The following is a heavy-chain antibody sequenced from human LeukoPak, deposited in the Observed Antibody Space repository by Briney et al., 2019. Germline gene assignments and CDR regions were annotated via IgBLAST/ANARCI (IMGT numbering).Heavy chain of an antibody. CDR2: IYPGNSDT. Sequence: GESLKISRKGSGYYFTNYWIGLVRQMPGKGLEWMGIIYPGNSDTTYSPSFQGQVTISADKSISTAYLQWRSLKASDTAMYYCARRSDNWFDPWGQGTLVTVSS. CDR1: GYYFTNYW. V-gene: IGHV5-51*01. CDR3: ARRSDNWFDP. J-gene: IGHJ5*02. D-gene: IGHD3-10*01.